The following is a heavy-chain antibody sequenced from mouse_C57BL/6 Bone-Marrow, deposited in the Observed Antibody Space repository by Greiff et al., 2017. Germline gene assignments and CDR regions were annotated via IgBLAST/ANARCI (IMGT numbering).Heavy chain of an antibody. J-gene: IGHJ4*01. V-gene: IGHV1-82*01. CDR1: GYAFSSSW. Sequence: QVQLQQPGPELVKPGASVKISCKASGYAFSSSWMNWVKQRPGKGLEWIGRIYPGDGDTNYNGKFKGKATLTADKSSSTAYMQLSSLTSEDSAVYFCARHSYYYAMDYWGQGTSVTVSS. CDR2: IYPGDGDT. CDR3: ARHSYYYAMDY.